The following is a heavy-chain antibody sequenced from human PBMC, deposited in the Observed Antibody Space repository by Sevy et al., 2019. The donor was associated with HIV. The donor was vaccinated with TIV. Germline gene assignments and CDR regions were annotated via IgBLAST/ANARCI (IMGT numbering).Heavy chain of an antibody. J-gene: IGHJ4*02. D-gene: IGHD3-22*01. CDR2: ISSSGSTI. CDR3: ARFPLDYYDSSGYYYGGYFDY. CDR1: GFTFSDYY. V-gene: IGHV3-11*01. Sequence: GGSLRLSCAASGFTFSDYYMSWIRQAPGKGLEWVSYISSSGSTIYYADSVKGRFTISRDNAKNSLYLQMNSLRAEDTAVYYCARFPLDYYDSSGYYYGGYFDYWDQGTLVTVSS.